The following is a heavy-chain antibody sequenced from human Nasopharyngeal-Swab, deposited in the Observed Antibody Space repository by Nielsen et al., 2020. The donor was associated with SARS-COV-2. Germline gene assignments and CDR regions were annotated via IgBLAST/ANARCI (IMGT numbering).Heavy chain of an antibody. CDR2: ISTYDGDT. D-gene: IGHD3-22*01. J-gene: IGHJ4*02. V-gene: IGHV1-18*01. CDR3: ARYLRYGYYDSSGYGPNDVY. Sequence: ASVKVSCKASGYTFTSYGISWVRQAPGQGLEWMGWISTYDGDTNYAQKFQGRVTMTTDTSTSTAYMELSSLRSEDTAVYYCARYLRYGYYDSSGYGPNDVYWGQGTLVTVSS. CDR1: GYTFTSYG.